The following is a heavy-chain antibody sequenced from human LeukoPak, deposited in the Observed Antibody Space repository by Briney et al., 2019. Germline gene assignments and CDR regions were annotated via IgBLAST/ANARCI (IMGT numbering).Heavy chain of an antibody. J-gene: IGHJ4*02. D-gene: IGHD1-7*01. CDR3: ASGNYVY. CDR2: ISYDGSNK. CDR1: GFTFSSYG. V-gene: IGHV3-30*03. Sequence: GGSLRLSCAASGFTFSSYGMHWVRQAPGKGLEWVAVISYDGSNKYYADSVKGRFTISRDNSKNTLYLQMNSLRAEDTAVYYCASGNYVYWGQGTLVTVSS.